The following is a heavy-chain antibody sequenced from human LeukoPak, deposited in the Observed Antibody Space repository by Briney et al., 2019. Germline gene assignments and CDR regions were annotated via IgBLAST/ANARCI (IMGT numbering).Heavy chain of an antibody. J-gene: IGHJ4*02. CDR2: INPNSGGT. V-gene: IGHV1-2*02. CDR3: ARVMAVAGDYFDY. CDR1: GYTFTGYY. Sequence: VKVSCKTSGYTFTGYYMHWVRKAPGQGLEWMGWINPNSGGTNYAQKFQGRVTMTRDTSISTAYMELSRLRSDDTAVYYCARVMAVAGDYFDYWGQGTLVTVSS. D-gene: IGHD6-19*01.